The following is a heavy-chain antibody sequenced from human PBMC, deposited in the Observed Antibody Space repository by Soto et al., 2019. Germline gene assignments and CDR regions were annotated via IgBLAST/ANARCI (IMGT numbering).Heavy chain of an antibody. Sequence: ASVKVSCKPSGYSFSNFYVHWVRQAPGQGLEWMGIIDPSSGTTSYTQKFQERVTMTRDTSMSTVYMELSRLRSEDTAVYYCAKDWGILDCSSTSCYSYYYYGMDVWGQGTTVTVSS. CDR2: IDPSSGTT. D-gene: IGHD2-2*02. V-gene: IGHV1-46*01. CDR3: AKDWGILDCSSTSCYSYYYYGMDV. CDR1: GYSFSNFY. J-gene: IGHJ6*02.